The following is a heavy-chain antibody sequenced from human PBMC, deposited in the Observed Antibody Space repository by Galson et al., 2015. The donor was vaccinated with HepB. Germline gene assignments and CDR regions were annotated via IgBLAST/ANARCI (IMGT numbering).Heavy chain of an antibody. Sequence: SLRLSCATSGFTFSTYWMSWVRQAPGKGLEWVANIKQDGSERYYVDSLKGRFTISRDNAKNSLHLQMNGLRAEDTAVYYCARDISSYCSSTSCYTLEGYFDYWGQGTLVTVSS. CDR3: ARDISSYCSSTSCYTLEGYFDY. CDR1: GFTFSTYW. D-gene: IGHD2-2*02. CDR2: IKQDGSER. J-gene: IGHJ4*02. V-gene: IGHV3-7*03.